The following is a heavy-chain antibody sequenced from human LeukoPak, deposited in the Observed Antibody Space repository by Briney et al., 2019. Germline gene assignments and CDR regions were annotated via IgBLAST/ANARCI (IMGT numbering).Heavy chain of an antibody. CDR2: ISSYNGNT. D-gene: IGHD6-19*01. J-gene: IGHJ4*02. Sequence: ASVKVSCKASGYTFTSYGISWVRQAPGQGLEWMGWISSYNGNTNYAQKLQGRVTMTTDTSTSTAHMELRSLRPDDTAVYYCARENSGWYNEFDFWGQGTPVTVSS. V-gene: IGHV1-18*01. CDR1: GYTFTSYG. CDR3: ARENSGWYNEFDF.